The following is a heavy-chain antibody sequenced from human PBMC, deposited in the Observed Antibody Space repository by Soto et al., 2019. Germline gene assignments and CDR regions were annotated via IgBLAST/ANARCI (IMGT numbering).Heavy chain of an antibody. D-gene: IGHD2-15*01. V-gene: IGHV3-66*01. CDR2: IYSGGST. CDR1: GFTFSSYY. CDR3: AGLNCSGGSCYSEGAFDI. Sequence: PGGSLRLSCAASGFTFSSYYMSWVRQAPGKGLEWVSVIYSGGSTYYADSVKGRFTISRDNSKNTLYLQMNSLRAEDTAVYYCAGLNCSGGSCYSEGAFDIWGQGTMVTVSS. J-gene: IGHJ3*02.